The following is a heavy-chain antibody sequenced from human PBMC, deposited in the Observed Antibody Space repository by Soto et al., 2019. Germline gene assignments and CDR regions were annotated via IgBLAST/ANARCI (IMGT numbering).Heavy chain of an antibody. D-gene: IGHD5-18*01. V-gene: IGHV1-69*13. Sequence: SVKVSCKASGGTFSSYAISWVRQAPGQGLEWMGGIIPIFGTANYAQKFQGRVTITADESTNTAYMELSSLRSEDTAVYYCARGRHAVRGYSYAGGYWFDPWGQGTLVTVSS. CDR2: IIPIFGTA. CDR1: GGTFSSYA. CDR3: ARGRHAVRGYSYAGGYWFDP. J-gene: IGHJ5*02.